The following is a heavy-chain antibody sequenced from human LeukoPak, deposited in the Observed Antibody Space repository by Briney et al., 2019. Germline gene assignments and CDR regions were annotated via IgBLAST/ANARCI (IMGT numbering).Heavy chain of an antibody. D-gene: IGHD1-7*01. Sequence: PGGSLRLSCAASGFTFSSYAMSWVRQAPGKGLEWIGEINHSGSTNYNPSLKSRVTISVDTSKNQFSLKLSSVTAADTAVYYCARDSHPLRTIYGMDGWGQGTTVTVSS. V-gene: IGHV4-34*01. CDR1: GFTFSSYA. J-gene: IGHJ6*02. CDR2: INHSGST. CDR3: ARDSHPLRTIYGMDG.